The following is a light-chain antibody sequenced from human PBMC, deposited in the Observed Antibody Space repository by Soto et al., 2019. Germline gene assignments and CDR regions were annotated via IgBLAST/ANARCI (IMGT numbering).Light chain of an antibody. J-gene: IGKJ1*01. CDR1: QSVSRY. V-gene: IGKV1-5*03. CDR2: KAS. Sequence: TQSPGTLSLSPGERATLSCRASQSVSRYLVWYQQKPGKAPKLLIYKASTLKSGVPSRFSGSGSGTEFTLTISSLQPDDFATYYCQHYNSYSEAFGQGTKVELK. CDR3: QHYNSYSEA.